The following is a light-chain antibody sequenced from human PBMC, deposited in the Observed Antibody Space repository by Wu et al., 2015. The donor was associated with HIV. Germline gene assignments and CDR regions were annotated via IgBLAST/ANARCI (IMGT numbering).Light chain of an antibody. Sequence: SAXVGRQSHHHXPGKSDTWQLYKWFQQRPGKAPKLLIYAAFNLQSGVPSRFSGRGYGTDFTLTISSLQPEDSASYYCQQSYSTPRSFGQGTKLEIK. V-gene: IGKV1-39*01. CDR3: QQSYSTPRS. J-gene: IGKJ2*03. CDR1: DTWQL. CDR2: AAF.